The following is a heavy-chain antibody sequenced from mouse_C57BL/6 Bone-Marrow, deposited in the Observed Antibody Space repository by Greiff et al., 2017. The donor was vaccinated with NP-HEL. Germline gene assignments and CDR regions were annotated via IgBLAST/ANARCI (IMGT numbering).Heavy chain of an antibody. D-gene: IGHD3-2*02. Sequence: EVQLQQSGPELVKPGASVKISCKASGYTFTDYYMNWVTQSHGKSLEWIGDINPNNGGTSYNQKFKGKATLTVDKSSSTAYMDLRSLTSEDSAVYYCARGAQATWFAYWGQGTLVTVSA. J-gene: IGHJ3*01. CDR3: ARGAQATWFAY. V-gene: IGHV1-26*01. CDR1: GYTFTDYY. CDR2: INPNNGGT.